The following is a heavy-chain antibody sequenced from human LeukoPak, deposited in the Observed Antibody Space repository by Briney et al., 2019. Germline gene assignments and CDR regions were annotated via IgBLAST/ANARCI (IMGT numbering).Heavy chain of an antibody. V-gene: IGHV3-30-3*01. CDR2: ISYNGSNK. CDR1: GFTFSSYA. CDR3: ASGDQLRDDY. J-gene: IGHJ4*02. Sequence: GGSLRLSCAASGFTFSSYAMHWVRQAPGKGLEWVAVISYNGSNKYYADSVKGRFTISRDNSKNTLYLQMNSLRAEDTAVYYCASGDQLRDDYWGQGTLVTVSS. D-gene: IGHD2-2*01.